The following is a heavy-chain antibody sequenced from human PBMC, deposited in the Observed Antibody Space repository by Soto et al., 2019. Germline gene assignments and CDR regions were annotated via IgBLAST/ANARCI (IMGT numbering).Heavy chain of an antibody. CDR3: ATGANFDSDTSRY. CDR2: MSPNGNKQ. CDR1: GFTCSINA. D-gene: IGHD3-9*01. V-gene: IGHV3-30-3*01. J-gene: IGHJ4*02. Sequence: QVQLVESGGGVVQSGGSLRLSCAAPGFTCSINALHLVRQSPGKGLEWVAVMSPNGNKQYYADSVKGRFTISRDTSKSTLYLQMTSLRPDDTAVYYCATGANFDSDTSRYWGQGTLVTVSS.